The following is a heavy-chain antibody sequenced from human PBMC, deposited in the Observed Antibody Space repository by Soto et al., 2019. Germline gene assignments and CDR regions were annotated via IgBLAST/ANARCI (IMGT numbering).Heavy chain of an antibody. J-gene: IGHJ6*02. CDR3: ARGFLEWLSHPYYGMDV. D-gene: IGHD3-3*01. CDR2: IYDSGST. V-gene: IGHV4-31*03. CDR1: GGSISSGDYY. Sequence: SETLSLTCTVSGGSISSGDYYWSWIRQHPGKGLEWIGYIYDSGSTYYNPSLESRVTISVDTSKNQFSLKLSSVTAADTAVYYCARGFLEWLSHPYYGMDVWGQGTKVTVSS.